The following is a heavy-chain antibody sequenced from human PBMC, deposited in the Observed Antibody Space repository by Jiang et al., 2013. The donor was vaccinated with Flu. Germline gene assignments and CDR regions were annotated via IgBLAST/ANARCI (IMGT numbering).Heavy chain of an antibody. D-gene: IGHD2-15*01. CDR2: IRSKAYGGTS. Sequence: VQLLESGGGLVKPGRSLRLSCTASGFTFGDYAMSWFRQAPGKGLEWVGFIRSKAYGGTSEYAASVKGRFTISRDDSKSIAYLQMNSLKTEDTAVYYCTRETYCSGGSCYRWGQGTLVTVSS. V-gene: IGHV3-49*05. J-gene: IGHJ5*02. CDR3: TRETYCSGGSCYR. CDR1: GFTFGDYA.